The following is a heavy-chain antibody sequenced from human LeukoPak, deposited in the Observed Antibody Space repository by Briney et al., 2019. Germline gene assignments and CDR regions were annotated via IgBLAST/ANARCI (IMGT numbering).Heavy chain of an antibody. J-gene: IGHJ3*02. CDR1: GYPFTSYW. Sequence: GAALKISCKGSGYPFTSYWIGWVRQVPGKGPEGMGIIYPGDSDTRYSPSFQGQVTISADKSISTAYLQWSSLKASDTAMYYCARPYGSGSRTTDAFDIWGQGTMVTVSS. D-gene: IGHD3-10*01. CDR2: IYPGDSDT. CDR3: ARPYGSGSRTTDAFDI. V-gene: IGHV5-51*01.